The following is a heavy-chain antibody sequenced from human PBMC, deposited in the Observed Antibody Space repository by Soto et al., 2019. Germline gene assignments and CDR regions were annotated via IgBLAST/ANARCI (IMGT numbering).Heavy chain of an antibody. D-gene: IGHD3-22*01. CDR3: AKDRGTMIVVAAGGYFDL. Sequence: QVQLVESGGGVVQPGRSLRLSCAASGFTFSSYGMHWVRQAPGKGLEWVAVISYDGSNKYYADYVKGRFTISRDNSKNTLYRQMNSLRAEDTAGYYCAKDRGTMIVVAAGGYFDLWGRGTLVTVSA. J-gene: IGHJ2*01. CDR2: ISYDGSNK. CDR1: GFTFSSYG. V-gene: IGHV3-30*18.